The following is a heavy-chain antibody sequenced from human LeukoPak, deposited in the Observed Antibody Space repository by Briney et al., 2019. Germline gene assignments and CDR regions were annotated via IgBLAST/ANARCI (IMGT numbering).Heavy chain of an antibody. Sequence: GGSLRLSCAVSGSTSSDYWMHWVRQAPGKGLVWVSRFKNDGSSATYADSVKGRFTISRDEAKNTLYLQMNSLRVEDTAVYYCARLTRVGYNSYVYWGQGTLVTVSS. D-gene: IGHD5-24*01. CDR1: GSTSSDYW. V-gene: IGHV3-74*01. J-gene: IGHJ1*01. CDR3: ARLTRVGYNSYVY. CDR2: FKNDGSSA.